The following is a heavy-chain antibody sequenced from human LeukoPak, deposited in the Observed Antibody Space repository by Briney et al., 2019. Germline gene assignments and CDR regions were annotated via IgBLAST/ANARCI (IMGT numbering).Heavy chain of an antibody. CDR1: GFTFSRYG. V-gene: IGHV3-30*19. Sequence: PGGSLRLSCAASGFTFSRYGMHWVRQAPGKGLEWVSFIYYDGSNKYYADPVKGRFTISRDNSKNTLYLQMNSLRAEDTAVYYCARLYGYDHFDYWGQGTLVTVSS. J-gene: IGHJ4*02. CDR2: IYYDGSNK. CDR3: ARLYGYDHFDY. D-gene: IGHD5-12*01.